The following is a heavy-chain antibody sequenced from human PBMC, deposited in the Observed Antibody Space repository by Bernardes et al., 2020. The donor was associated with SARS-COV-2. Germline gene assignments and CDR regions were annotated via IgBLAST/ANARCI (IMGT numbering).Heavy chain of an antibody. Sequence: SETLSLTCSVSGGSIRSYYWSWVRQPPGKGLEWIGYINYSGITNYNPSLKSRVTISVDTSKNQFSLKVISVTAADTAVYYCAREGGRGYSLDYWGRGTLVTVSS. D-gene: IGHD5-18*01. J-gene: IGHJ4*02. CDR3: AREGGRGYSLDY. CDR2: INYSGIT. V-gene: IGHV4-59*01. CDR1: GGSIRSYY.